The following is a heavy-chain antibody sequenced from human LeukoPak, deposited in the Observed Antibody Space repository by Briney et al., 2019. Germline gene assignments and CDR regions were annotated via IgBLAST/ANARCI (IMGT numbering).Heavy chain of an antibody. CDR1: GFTFDDYA. CDR2: ISWNSGSI. Sequence: GGSLRLSCAVPGFTFDDYAMPWVRQAPGKGLEWVSGISWNSGSIGYADSVKGRFTISRDNAKNSLYLQMNSLRAEDTALYYCAKDNAYSSGWYQDRYFDYWGQGTLVTVSS. D-gene: IGHD6-19*01. J-gene: IGHJ4*02. V-gene: IGHV3-9*01. CDR3: AKDNAYSSGWYQDRYFDY.